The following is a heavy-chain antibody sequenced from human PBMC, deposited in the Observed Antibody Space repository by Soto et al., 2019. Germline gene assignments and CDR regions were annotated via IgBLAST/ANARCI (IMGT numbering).Heavy chain of an antibody. D-gene: IGHD2-2*01. CDR1: GFSLKNYA. V-gene: IGHV3-23*01. J-gene: IGHJ4*02. CDR3: ARDCSSSSCSVWRY. Sequence: GGSLRLSCAASGFSLKNYAMTLVRQAQGKGLEWVSGITGSGDKTYYADSVKGRFIISRDNSENTLYLQMNSLRAEDTALYYCARDCSSSSCSVWRYWGQGTQVTVSS. CDR2: ITGSGDKT.